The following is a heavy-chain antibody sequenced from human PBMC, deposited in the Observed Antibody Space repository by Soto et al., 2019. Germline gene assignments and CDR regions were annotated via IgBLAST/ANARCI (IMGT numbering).Heavy chain of an antibody. CDR2: MNPNSGNT. CDR3: ARGGRGKYYDYVWGSYRYIPSIDY. V-gene: IGHV1-8*01. D-gene: IGHD3-16*02. Sequence: ASVKVSCKASGYTFTSYDITWVRQATGQGLEWMGWMNPNSGNTGYAQKFQGRVTMTRNTSISTAYMELSSLRSEDTAVYYCARGGRGKYYDYVWGSYRYIPSIDYWGQGALVTVSS. CDR1: GYTFTSYD. J-gene: IGHJ4*02.